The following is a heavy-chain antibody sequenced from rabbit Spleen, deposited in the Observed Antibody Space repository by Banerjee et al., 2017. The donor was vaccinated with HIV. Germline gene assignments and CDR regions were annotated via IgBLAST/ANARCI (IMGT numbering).Heavy chain of an antibody. CDR1: GFSFNSGYD. D-gene: IGHD1-1*01. V-gene: IGHV1S40*01. Sequence: QSLEESGGALVKPGASLTLTCTASGFSFNSGYDMCWVRQAPGKGLEWVACAYAGSSGGTYSATWAKGRFTVSKTSSTTVTLQMTGLTVADTATYFCARDLDGVIGWNFGWWGQGTLVTVS. CDR3: ARDLDGVIGWNFGW. CDR2: AYAGSSGGT. J-gene: IGHJ4*01.